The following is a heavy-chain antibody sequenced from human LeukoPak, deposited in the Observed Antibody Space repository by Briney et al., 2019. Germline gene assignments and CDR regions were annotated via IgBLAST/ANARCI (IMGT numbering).Heavy chain of an antibody. Sequence: PGGSLRLSCAASGLSFSKAWMSWVRQAPGKGLEWVGRIKSKTDGETTDYAAPVKGTFTISRDDSINTLYLQMNSLKTEDTAVYYCTTWPAAHLKFDYWGQGTLVTVSS. CDR3: TTWPAAHLKFDY. V-gene: IGHV3-15*01. CDR2: IKSKTDGETT. J-gene: IGHJ4*02. CDR1: GLSFSKAW. D-gene: IGHD2-2*01.